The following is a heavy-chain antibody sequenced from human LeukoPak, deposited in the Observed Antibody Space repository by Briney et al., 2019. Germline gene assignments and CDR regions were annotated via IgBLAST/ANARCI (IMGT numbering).Heavy chain of an antibody. CDR2: IIPIFGTA. CDR3: AREVNSGWAFDY. CDR1: GGTFSSYA. V-gene: IGHV1-69*13. Sequence: SVKVSCKASGGTFSSYAISWVRQAPGQGLEWMGGIIPIFGTANYAQKFQGRVTITADESTSTAYMELSSLRSEDTAVYYCAREVNSGWAFDYWGQGTLVTVSS. D-gene: IGHD6-19*01. J-gene: IGHJ4*02.